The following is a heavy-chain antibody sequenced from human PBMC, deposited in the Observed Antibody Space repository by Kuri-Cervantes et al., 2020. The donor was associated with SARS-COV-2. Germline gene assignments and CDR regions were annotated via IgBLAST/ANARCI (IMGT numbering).Heavy chain of an antibody. CDR2: INQSGNS. D-gene: IGHD6-13*01. CDR1: GGSFSGYY. Sequence: SETLSLTCAVYGGSFSGYYWSWIRQPPGQGLEWIGEINQSGNSSFNPSFKSRVILLLDTSTKQFSLKLNSVTAADTAVYYCAREGAAAGAWDAFDIWGQGSMVTVSS. CDR3: AREGAAAGAWDAFDI. V-gene: IGHV4-34*01. J-gene: IGHJ3*02.